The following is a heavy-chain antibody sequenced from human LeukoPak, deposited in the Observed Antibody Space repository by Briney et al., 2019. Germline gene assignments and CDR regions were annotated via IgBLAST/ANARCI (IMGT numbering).Heavy chain of an antibody. D-gene: IGHD3-16*01. CDR3: ARDRVKGLRGGGRVTRFDP. CDR2: INPSGGST. CDR1: GYTFTSYY. V-gene: IGHV1-46*01. J-gene: IGHJ5*02. Sequence: ASVKVSCKASGYTFTSYYMHWVRQAPGQGLEWMGIINPSGGSTSYAQKFQGRVTMTRDTSTSTVYMELSSLRSEDTAVYYCARDRVKGLRGGGRVTRFDPWGQGTLVTVSS.